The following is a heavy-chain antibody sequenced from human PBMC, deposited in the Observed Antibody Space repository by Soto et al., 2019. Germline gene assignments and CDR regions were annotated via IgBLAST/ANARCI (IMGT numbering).Heavy chain of an antibody. D-gene: IGHD4-4*01. CDR1: GFTFSSYA. Sequence: GGSLRLSCAASGFTFSSYAMSWVRQAPGKGLEWVSAISGSGGSTYYADSVKGRFTISRDNSKNTLYLQMNSLRVEDTAVYYCAKDYSNYVYYFDYWGQGTLVTVSS. J-gene: IGHJ4*02. CDR2: ISGSGGST. V-gene: IGHV3-23*01. CDR3: AKDYSNYVYYFDY.